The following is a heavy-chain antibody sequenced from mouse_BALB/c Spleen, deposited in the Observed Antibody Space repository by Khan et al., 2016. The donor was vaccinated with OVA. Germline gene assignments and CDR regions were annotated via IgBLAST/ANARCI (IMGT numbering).Heavy chain of an antibody. CDR1: GYTFTNYG. J-gene: IGHJ4*01. CDR2: INTYTGEP. CDR3: ARPPYFSYILDH. Sequence: QIQLVRSGPELKKPGETVKISCKASGYTFTNYGMNWVKQSPGKALKWMGWINTYTGEPTYADDFKGRFAFSLETSASTAYLQINNLKNEDTATYFCARPPYFSYILDHWGQGTSVTVSS. D-gene: IGHD2-10*01. V-gene: IGHV9-3-1*01.